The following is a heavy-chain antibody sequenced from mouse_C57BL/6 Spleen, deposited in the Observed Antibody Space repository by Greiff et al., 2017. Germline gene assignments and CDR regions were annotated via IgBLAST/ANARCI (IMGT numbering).Heavy chain of an antibody. V-gene: IGHV1-55*01. CDR1: GYTFTSYW. Sequence: QVQLQQPGAELVKPGASVKMSCKASGYTFTSYWITWVKQRPGQGLEWIGDIYPGSGSTNYNEKFKSKATLTVDTSSSTAYMQLSSLTSEDSAVYDCARMGYDYDAWFAYWGQGTLVTVSA. J-gene: IGHJ3*01. CDR2: IYPGSGST. CDR3: ARMGYDYDAWFAY. D-gene: IGHD2-4*01.